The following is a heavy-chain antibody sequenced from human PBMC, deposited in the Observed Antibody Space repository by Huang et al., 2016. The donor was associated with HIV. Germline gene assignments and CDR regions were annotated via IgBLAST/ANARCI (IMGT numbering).Heavy chain of an antibody. CDR2: IIPIFGTP. V-gene: IGHV1-69*01. Sequence: QVQLVQSGAEVKKPGSSVRVSCEASGGTFSSSAINWVRQAPGQGLEWMGGIIPIFGTPNYAQKFQGRVTITADESTSTAYMELSNLRSDDTAVYYCARDRKYDNAGYWFDPWGQGTLVTVSS. D-gene: IGHD1-1*01. CDR1: GGTFSSSA. CDR3: ARDRKYDNAGYWFDP. J-gene: IGHJ5*02.